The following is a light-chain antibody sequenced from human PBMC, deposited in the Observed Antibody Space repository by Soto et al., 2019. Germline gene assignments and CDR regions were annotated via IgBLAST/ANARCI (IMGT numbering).Light chain of an antibody. Sequence: QSVLTQSPSVSEAPRQRVTISCSGSSSNIGNNAVNWYQQLPGKAPKLLIYYDDLLPSGVSDRFSGSKSGTSASLAISGLQSEDEADYYCAAGDDSLNGYVFGTGTKLTVL. CDR3: AAGDDSLNGYV. V-gene: IGLV1-36*01. CDR2: YDD. CDR1: SSNIGNNA. J-gene: IGLJ1*01.